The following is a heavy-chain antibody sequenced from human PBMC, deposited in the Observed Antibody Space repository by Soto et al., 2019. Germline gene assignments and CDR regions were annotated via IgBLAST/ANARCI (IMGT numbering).Heavy chain of an antibody. J-gene: IGHJ5*02. CDR1: GGTFSSYA. V-gene: IGHV1-69*13. D-gene: IGHD3-3*01. CDR2: IIPIFGTA. Sequence: SVKVSCKASGGTFSSYAISWVRQAPGQGLEWMGGIIPIFGTANYAQKFQGRVTITADESTSTAYMELSSLRSEDTAVYYCARANNKYYDFWSGYNNWFDPWGQGTLVTVS. CDR3: ARANNKYYDFWSGYNNWFDP.